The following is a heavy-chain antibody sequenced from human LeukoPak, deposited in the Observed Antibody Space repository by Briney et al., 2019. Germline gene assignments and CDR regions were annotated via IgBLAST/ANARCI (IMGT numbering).Heavy chain of an antibody. CDR3: ARGRQGGFFDY. D-gene: IGHD3-16*01. J-gene: IGHJ4*02. V-gene: IGHV3-74*01. CDR2: LNNGGSGT. CDR1: GFIFNNFW. Sequence: GGSLRLSCSASGFIFNNFWMHWVRQAPGKGLVWVSRLNNGGSGTGYGDSVKGRFTTSRDNAKNTLYLQMNSLRVEDTAVYYCARGRQGGFFDYWGQGVLVTVSS.